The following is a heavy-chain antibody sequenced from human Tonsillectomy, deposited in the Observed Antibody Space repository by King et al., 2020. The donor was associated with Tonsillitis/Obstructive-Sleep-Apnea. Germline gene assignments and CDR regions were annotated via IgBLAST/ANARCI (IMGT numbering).Heavy chain of an antibody. V-gene: IGHV4-34*01. CDR3: GTNAGDYYYYMDV. CDR2: SNHSGST. CDR1: GGSFSGYY. D-gene: IGHD2-2*01. Sequence: QVQLQQWGAGLLKPSETLSLTCGVYGGSFSGYYWSWICQPPGKGLEWIGESNHSGSTDYNSSLKSRVTISRDTSKNQFSLRLTSVTAADTAVYYCGTNAGDYYYYMDVWGKGTTVTVSS. J-gene: IGHJ6*03.